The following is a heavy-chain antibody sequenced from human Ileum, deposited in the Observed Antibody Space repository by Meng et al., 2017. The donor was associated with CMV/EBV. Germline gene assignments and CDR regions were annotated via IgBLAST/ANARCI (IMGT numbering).Heavy chain of an antibody. CDR1: TFSNYA. Sequence: TFSNYAISWVRQAPGQGLEWMGGIIPIFGTANYAQKFQGRVTITTDESTSTAYMELSSLRSEDTALYYCARDRGFWSGYSYNWFDPWGRGTLVTVSS. CDR3: ARDRGFWSGYSYNWFDP. CDR2: IIPIFGTA. D-gene: IGHD3-3*01. V-gene: IGHV1-69*05. J-gene: IGHJ5*02.